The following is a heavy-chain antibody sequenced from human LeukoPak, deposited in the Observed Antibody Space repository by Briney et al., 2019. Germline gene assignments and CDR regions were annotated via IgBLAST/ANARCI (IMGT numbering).Heavy chain of an antibody. CDR3: AKDSLDSSRSQGGFDP. J-gene: IGHJ5*02. V-gene: IGHV3-23*01. D-gene: IGHD6-13*01. CDR2: ISGSGGST. CDR1: GFTFSSYA. Sequence: PGGSLRLSCAASGFTFSSYAMSWVRQAPGKGLEWVSAISGSGGSTYYADSVKGRFTISRDNSKNTLYLQMNSLRAEDTAVYYCAKDSLDSSRSQGGFDPWGQGTLVTVSS.